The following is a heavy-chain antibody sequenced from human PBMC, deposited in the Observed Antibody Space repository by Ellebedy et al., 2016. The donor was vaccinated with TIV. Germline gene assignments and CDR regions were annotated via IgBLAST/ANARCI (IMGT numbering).Heavy chain of an antibody. V-gene: IGHV3-7*01. Sequence: GESLKISCAASGFSFRSYWMTWIRQAPGKGLEWVANMRQDGGDKYYVDSVKGRFTISRDNAKNSLFLQMSSLRVEDTAVYYCATDGSYGDYLSPTHAFENWGQGTVVIVSS. CDR2: MRQDGGDK. CDR3: ATDGSYGDYLSPTHAFEN. CDR1: GFSFRSYW. D-gene: IGHD4-17*01. J-gene: IGHJ3*02.